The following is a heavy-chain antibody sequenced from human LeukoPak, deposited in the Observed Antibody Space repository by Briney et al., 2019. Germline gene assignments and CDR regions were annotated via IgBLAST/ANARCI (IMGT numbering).Heavy chain of an antibody. CDR1: GGSFSGYY. CDR2: INHSGST. CDR3: ARSYDSSGYSQFY. V-gene: IGHV4-34*01. Sequence: PPETLSLTCAAYGGSFSGYYWSWIRRPPGKGLEWIGEINHSGSTNYNPSLKSRVTISLDTSKNQFSLKVSSVTAADTAVYYCARSYDSSGYSQFYWGQGTLVTVSS. D-gene: IGHD3-22*01. J-gene: IGHJ4*02.